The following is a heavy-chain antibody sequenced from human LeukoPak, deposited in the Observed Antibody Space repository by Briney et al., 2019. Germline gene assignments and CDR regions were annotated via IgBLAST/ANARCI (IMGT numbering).Heavy chain of an antibody. Sequence: PSETLSLTCTVSGGSISSSSYYWGWIRQPPGKGLEWIGSIYKSGSTYYNPSLKSRVTISVGTSKNQFSLKLTSVTAADTAVYYCARHRRDGDYSPMDYWGQGTLVTVSS. CDR1: GGSISSSSYY. V-gene: IGHV4-39*01. CDR3: ARHRRDGDYSPMDY. CDR2: IYKSGST. J-gene: IGHJ4*02. D-gene: IGHD4-17*01.